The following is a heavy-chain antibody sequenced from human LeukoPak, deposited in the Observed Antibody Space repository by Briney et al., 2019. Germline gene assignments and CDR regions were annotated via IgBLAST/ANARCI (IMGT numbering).Heavy chain of an antibody. V-gene: IGHV3-74*01. CDR2: INSDGSST. J-gene: IGHJ4*02. Sequence: GGSLRLSCAASGFTFSSYWMHWVRQAPGKGLVWVSRINSDGSSTSYAGSVKGRFTSYRDNAKNTLYMQMNSLRAEDTAVYYCASITVYYDSSGYSHSGDYWGQGTLVTVSS. CDR3: ASITVYYDSSGYSHSGDY. CDR1: GFTFSSYW. D-gene: IGHD3-22*01.